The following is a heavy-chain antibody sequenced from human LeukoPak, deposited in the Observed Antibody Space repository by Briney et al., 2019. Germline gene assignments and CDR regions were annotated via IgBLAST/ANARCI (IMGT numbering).Heavy chain of an antibody. CDR2: ICYSGSC. Sequence: SETLSLTCTVSGGSISSSSYYWGWIRQPPGKGVEWVGSICYSGSCYYNLSLKSRVTISVDTPKNQFSLKQSSVTAADTPVYYCARHLSPRGYSYGWGYFDLWGRGTLVTVSS. D-gene: IGHD5-18*01. V-gene: IGHV4-39*01. CDR3: ARHLSPRGYSYGWGYFDL. J-gene: IGHJ2*01. CDR1: GGSISSSSYY.